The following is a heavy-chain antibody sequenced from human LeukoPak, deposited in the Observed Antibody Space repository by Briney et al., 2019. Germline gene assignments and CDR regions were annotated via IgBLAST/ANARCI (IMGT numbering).Heavy chain of an antibody. Sequence: GGSLRLSCAASGFTFSSYAIGWVRQAPGKGLEWVSAISGSAGSTYYADSVKGRFTISRDNSKNMLYMQMNSLRAEDTAVYYCGKDRSSTWAKYYVDYWGQGTLVTVSS. CDR1: GFTFSSYA. CDR2: ISGSAGST. CDR3: GKDRSSTWAKYYVDY. V-gene: IGHV3-23*01. D-gene: IGHD6-13*01. J-gene: IGHJ4*02.